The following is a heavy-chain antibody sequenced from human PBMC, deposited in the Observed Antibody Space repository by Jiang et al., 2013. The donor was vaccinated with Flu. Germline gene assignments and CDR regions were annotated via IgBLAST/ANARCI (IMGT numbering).Heavy chain of an antibody. Sequence: GSGLVKPSETLSLTCTVSGGSISSTTYYWGWIRQPPGKGLEWIGSIYSSGSTYYNPSLKSRVTISVDTSKNQFSLMLSSVIAADTAVYFCARRRLSALVTSDNWFDPWGQGTLVTVSS. V-gene: IGHV4-39*01. J-gene: IGHJ5*02. CDR3: ARRRLSALVTSDNWFDP. D-gene: IGHD4-23*01. CDR2: IYSSGST. CDR1: GGSISSTTYY.